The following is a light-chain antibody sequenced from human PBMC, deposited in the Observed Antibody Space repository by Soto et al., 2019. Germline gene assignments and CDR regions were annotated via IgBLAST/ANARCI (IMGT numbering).Light chain of an antibody. CDR1: QSVSSY. Sequence: EIVLTQSPATLSLSPGERATLSCRASQSVSSYLAWYQQKPGQAPRLLIYDASNRATGIPARFSGSGSGTEFTLTISSLEPEDFAVYYCQQRINWPPTWTFGQGTKGEIK. J-gene: IGKJ1*01. V-gene: IGKV3-11*01. CDR2: DAS. CDR3: QQRINWPPTWT.